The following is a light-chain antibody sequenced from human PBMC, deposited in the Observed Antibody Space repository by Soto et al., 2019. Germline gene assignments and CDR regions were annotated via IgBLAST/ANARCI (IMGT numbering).Light chain of an antibody. CDR3: QQSYSTPRT. Sequence: DIPMTPSPSSLYASVGDRVTLTCRASQSISSYLNWYQQKPGKAPKLLIYAASSLQSGVPSRLSGSGSGTDFTLTISSRQPEDFATYYCQQSYSTPRTFGQGTKVEIK. J-gene: IGKJ1*01. CDR1: QSISSY. CDR2: AAS. V-gene: IGKV1-39*01.